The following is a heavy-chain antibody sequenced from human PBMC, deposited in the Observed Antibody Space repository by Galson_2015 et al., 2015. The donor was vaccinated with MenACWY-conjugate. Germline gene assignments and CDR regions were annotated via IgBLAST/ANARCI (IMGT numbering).Heavy chain of an antibody. J-gene: IGHJ4*02. D-gene: IGHD6-19*01. V-gene: IGHV3-30*02. CDR1: GFSFSSDA. CDR3: ATGPYNSGWYNDY. CDR2: IRYDGSDE. Sequence: SLRLSCAASGFSFSSDAMHWVRQAPGKGLEWVAFIRYDGSDEYSDSVKARFTISRDNSKNILYLQMNSLRVEDTAMYYCATGPYNSGWYNDYWGQGTLVTVSS.